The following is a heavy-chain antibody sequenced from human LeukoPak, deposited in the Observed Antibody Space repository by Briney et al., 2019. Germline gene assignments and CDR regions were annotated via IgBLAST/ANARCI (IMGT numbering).Heavy chain of an antibody. J-gene: IGHJ4*02. CDR2: ISYDGSNK. D-gene: IGHD4-17*01. CDR3: AKSTTVTQRGYFDY. V-gene: IGHV3-30*18. Sequence: PGRSMRLSCAASGFTFSSYRMHWVRQAPAKGLEWVAIISYDGSNKYYADSVKGRFTISRDNSKNTLYLQMNSLRAEDTAVYYCAKSTTVTQRGYFDYWGQGTLVTVSS. CDR1: GFTFSSYR.